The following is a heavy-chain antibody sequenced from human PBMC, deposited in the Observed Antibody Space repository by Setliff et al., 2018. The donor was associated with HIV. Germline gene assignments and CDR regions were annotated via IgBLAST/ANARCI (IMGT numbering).Heavy chain of an antibody. CDR1: GGSFTEYY. CDR3: ATRAIVVIPDY. Sequence: SETLSLTCAVYGGSFTEYYWNWIRQPPGKGLEWIGEMSHSGSTKYNPSLKSRVTISGDTSKNQFSLNVNSVTAADTAVYYCATRAIVVIPDYWGQGTLVTVSS. D-gene: IGHD3-22*01. CDR2: MSHSGST. J-gene: IGHJ4*02. V-gene: IGHV4-34*01.